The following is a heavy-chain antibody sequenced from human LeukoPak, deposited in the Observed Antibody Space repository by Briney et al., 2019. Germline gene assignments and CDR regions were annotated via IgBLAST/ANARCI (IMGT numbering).Heavy chain of an antibody. Sequence: GGSLRHSCAASGFTFSDYYMSWLRQAPGKGLEWVGRMKNKAVGGTTDYAAPVKGRFTISRDDSKNTLYLQMNSLRTEDTAVYYCATVAFIAVGGFDYWGQGTLVTDSS. CDR1: GFTFSDYY. V-gene: IGHV3-15*01. J-gene: IGHJ4*02. CDR2: MKNKAVGGTT. D-gene: IGHD6-19*01. CDR3: ATVAFIAVGGFDY.